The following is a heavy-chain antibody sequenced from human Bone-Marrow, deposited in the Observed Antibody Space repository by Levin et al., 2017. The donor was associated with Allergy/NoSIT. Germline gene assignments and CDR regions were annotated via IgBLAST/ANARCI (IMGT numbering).Heavy chain of an antibody. CDR3: AAQTTATTRGRYGMDV. Sequence: ASVKVSCKASGYTFTGYYMHWVRQAPGQGLEWMGWINPNSGGTNYAQKFQGWVTMTRDTSISTAYMELSRLRSDDTAVYYCAAQTTATTRGRYGMDVWGQGTTVTVSS. CDR1: GYTFTGYY. J-gene: IGHJ6*02. V-gene: IGHV1-2*04. D-gene: IGHD4-17*01. CDR2: INPNSGGT.